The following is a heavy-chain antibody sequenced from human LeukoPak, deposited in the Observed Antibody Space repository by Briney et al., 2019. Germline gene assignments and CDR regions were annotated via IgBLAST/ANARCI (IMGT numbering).Heavy chain of an antibody. V-gene: IGHV4-31*03. D-gene: IGHD4-17*01. CDR3: ARSELYGEDED. J-gene: IGHJ4*02. CDR1: GGSISSGGYY. Sequence: SETLSLTCTVSGGSISSGGYYWRWIRQHPGKGLEWIGYIYYSGSTYYNPSLKSRVTISVDTSKNQFSLKLSSVIAADTAVYYCARSELYGEDEDWGQGTLVTVSS. CDR2: IYYSGST.